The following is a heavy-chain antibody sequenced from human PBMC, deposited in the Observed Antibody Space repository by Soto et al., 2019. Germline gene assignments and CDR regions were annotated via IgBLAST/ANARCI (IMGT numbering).Heavy chain of an antibody. Sequence: PGGIMRLSCAASEFPFSMYAMSWVRQAPGKGLEWVTIISYDGSNKYYADSVKGRFTISRDNSKNTLYLQMNSLRAEDTAVYYCARDSYYYDSSGYYGYFNYWGQGTLVTVSS. CDR3: ARDSYYYDSSGYYGYFNY. CDR1: EFPFSMYA. V-gene: IGHV3-30-3*01. D-gene: IGHD3-22*01. J-gene: IGHJ4*02. CDR2: ISYDGSNK.